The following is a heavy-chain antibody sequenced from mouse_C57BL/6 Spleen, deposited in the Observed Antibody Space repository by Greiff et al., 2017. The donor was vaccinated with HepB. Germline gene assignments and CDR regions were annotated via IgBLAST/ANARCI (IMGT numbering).Heavy chain of an antibody. CDR3: ARSSGRGSSPTFDY. Sequence: QVQLQQPGAELVMPGASVKLSCKASGYTFTSYWMHWVKQRPGQGLEWIGEIDPSDSYTNYNQKFKGKPTSTVDKSSSTAYMQLSSLTSEDSAVYYCARSSGRGSSPTFDYWGQGTTLTVSS. CDR2: IDPSDSYT. D-gene: IGHD1-1*01. V-gene: IGHV1-69*01. J-gene: IGHJ2*01. CDR1: GYTFTSYW.